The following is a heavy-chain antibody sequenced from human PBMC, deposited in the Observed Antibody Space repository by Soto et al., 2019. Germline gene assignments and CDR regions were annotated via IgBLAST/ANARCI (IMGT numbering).Heavy chain of an antibody. CDR3: TRGRRATGVGY. CDR1: GGSVSGYY. V-gene: IGHV4-34*01. Sequence: SATLSLTCGVYGGSVSGYYWSWIRQSPGKGLEWIGEINLSGGTNHNPALKSRVSRSVDKSKNQFSLKLSSVTAADTAIYYCTRGRRATGVGYWGQGSLVTVSS. CDR2: INLSGGT. D-gene: IGHD5-12*01. J-gene: IGHJ4*02.